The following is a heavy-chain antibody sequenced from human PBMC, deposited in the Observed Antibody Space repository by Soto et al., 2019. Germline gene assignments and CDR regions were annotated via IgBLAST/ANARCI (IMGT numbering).Heavy chain of an antibody. CDR3: ARDENSGNDSSGYYRRPNRSYGMDV. CDR1: GGSISSGGYY. Sequence: SETLSLTCTVSGGSISSGGYYWSWIRQHPGKGLEWIGYIYYSGSTYYNPSLKSRVTISVDTSKNQFSLKLSSVTAADTAVYYCARDENSGNDSSGYYRRPNRSYGMDVWGQGTTVTVSS. J-gene: IGHJ6*02. D-gene: IGHD3-22*01. V-gene: IGHV4-31*03. CDR2: IYYSGST.